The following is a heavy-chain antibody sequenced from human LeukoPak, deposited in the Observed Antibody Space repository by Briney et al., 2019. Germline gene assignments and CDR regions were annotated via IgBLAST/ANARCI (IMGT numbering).Heavy chain of an antibody. CDR3: ARGRFGSC. J-gene: IGHJ1*01. D-gene: IGHD6-13*01. V-gene: IGHV3-48*03. CDR2: ISSSGNSI. Sequence: GGSLGRSCTASGFTFSGYEMNLVRYDPGKGLGLVSYISSSGNSICYADSVKGRFTISRDNAKNSLYLQMNSLRAEDMAVYYCARGRFGSCWGQGTLVTVSS. CDR1: GFTFSGYE.